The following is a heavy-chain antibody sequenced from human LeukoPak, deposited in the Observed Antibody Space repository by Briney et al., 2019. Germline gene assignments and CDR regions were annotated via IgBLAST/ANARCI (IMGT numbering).Heavy chain of an antibody. J-gene: IGHJ5*02. CDR2: ISGSGGST. Sequence: GGSLRLSCAASGFTFSSYAMSWVRQAPGKGLEWVSVISGSGGSTYYADSVKGRFTISRDNSKNTLYLQMNSLRAEDTAVYYCAKDHMRTAFFVVNWFDPWGQGTLVTVSS. D-gene: IGHD2-21*01. CDR3: AKDHMRTAFFVVNWFDP. V-gene: IGHV3-23*01. CDR1: GFTFSSYA.